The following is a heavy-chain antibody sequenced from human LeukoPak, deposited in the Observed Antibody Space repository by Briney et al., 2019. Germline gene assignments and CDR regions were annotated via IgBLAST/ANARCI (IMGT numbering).Heavy chain of an antibody. V-gene: IGHV3-21*01. D-gene: IGHD1-14*01. CDR2: ISSSSTYI. CDR3: ARETPEYD. J-gene: IGHJ4*02. CDR1: GFTFSSYS. Sequence: GGSLRLSCVASGFTFSSYSMNWVRQAPGKGLEWVSSISSSSTYIYYADSVKGRFTISRDNAKNSLYLQMNSLRDEDTAVYYCARETPEYDWGQGTLVTVSS.